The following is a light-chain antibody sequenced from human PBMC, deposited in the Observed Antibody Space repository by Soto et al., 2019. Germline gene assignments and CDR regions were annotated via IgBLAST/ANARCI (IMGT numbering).Light chain of an antibody. CDR2: DAS. CDR1: QSVSSNY. J-gene: IGKJ5*01. V-gene: IGKV3-20*01. Sequence: EIVLTQSPGTLSLSPGERATLSCRASQSVSSNYLAWYQQKPGQAPSLLIYDASSSATGIPDRFSGSGSGTDFTLTISRLEPEDFAMYYCQQYGSSAPITFGQGTRLEIE. CDR3: QQYGSSAPIT.